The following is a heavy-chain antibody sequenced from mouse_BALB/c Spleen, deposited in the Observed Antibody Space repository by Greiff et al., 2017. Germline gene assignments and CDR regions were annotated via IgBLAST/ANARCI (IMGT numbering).Heavy chain of an antibody. J-gene: IGHJ3*01. CDR3: AIYYDYGFAY. D-gene: IGHD2-4*01. Sequence: EVKVVESGGGLVKPGGSLKLSCAASGFTFSDYCMYWVRQTPEKRLEWVATISDGGSYTYYPDSVKGRFTISRDNAKNNLYLQMSSLKSEDTAMYYCAIYYDYGFAYWGQGTLVTVSA. V-gene: IGHV5-4*02. CDR1: GFTFSDYC. CDR2: ISDGGSYT.